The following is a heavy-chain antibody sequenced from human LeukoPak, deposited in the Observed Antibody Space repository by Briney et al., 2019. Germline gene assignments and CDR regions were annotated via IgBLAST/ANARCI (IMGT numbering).Heavy chain of an antibody. CDR3: AKDPGDGDYFFFYYMDF. D-gene: IGHD4-17*01. CDR2: MTGISGST. CDR1: GFTFSAYA. J-gene: IGHJ6*03. V-gene: IGHV3-23*01. Sequence: PGGSLRLSCAASGFTFSAYAMNWVRQAPGEGLEWLSAMTGISGSTYYADSVKGRFTISRDTSKNTLYLEMNSLRVEDTAIYYCAKDPGDGDYFFFYYMDFWGKGTTVTVSS.